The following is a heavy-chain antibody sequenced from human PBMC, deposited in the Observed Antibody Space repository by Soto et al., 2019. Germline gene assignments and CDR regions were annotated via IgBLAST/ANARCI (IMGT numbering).Heavy chain of an antibody. Sequence: QVRLVQSGDEVKKPGASVKVSCKASGYIFVNYGIAWVRQAPGQGLEWMGWISPYTGNTHSATKVQSRLTMTTDTSTSTAYMDLGSLTSDDTAVYYCVMVDNYVTPTPQDVWGQGTTVTVSS. CDR3: VMVDNYVTPTPQDV. CDR1: GYIFVNYG. J-gene: IGHJ6*02. D-gene: IGHD3-16*01. CDR2: ISPYTGNT. V-gene: IGHV1-18*01.